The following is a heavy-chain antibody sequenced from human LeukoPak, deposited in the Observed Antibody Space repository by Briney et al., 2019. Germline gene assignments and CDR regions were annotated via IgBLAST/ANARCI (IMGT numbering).Heavy chain of an antibody. CDR2: IYYSGST. J-gene: IGHJ3*02. CDR3: ARVVTTHDAFDI. CDR1: GGSISSYY. Sequence: SETLSLTCTVSGGSISSYYWSWIRQPPGKGLEWIGYIYYSGSTNYNPSLKSRVTISVDTSKNQFSLKLSSVTAADTAVYYCARVVTTHDAFDIWGQGTMVTVSS. D-gene: IGHD4-23*01. V-gene: IGHV4-59*01.